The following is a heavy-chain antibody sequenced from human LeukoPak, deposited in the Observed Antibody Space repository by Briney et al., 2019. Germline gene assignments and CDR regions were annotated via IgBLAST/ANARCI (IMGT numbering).Heavy chain of an antibody. D-gene: IGHD4-23*01. J-gene: IGHJ2*01. Sequence: PSETLSLTCTVSGGSISSGDYYWSWIRQPPGKGLEWIGCIYYSGNTYYNSSLKRRVTISVDTTENQFSLKLSSVTAADTAVYYCARGGRYGGIDWYFDLWGRGTLFTVSS. CDR2: IYYSGNT. V-gene: IGHV4-30-4*01. CDR1: GGSISSGDYY. CDR3: ARGGRYGGIDWYFDL.